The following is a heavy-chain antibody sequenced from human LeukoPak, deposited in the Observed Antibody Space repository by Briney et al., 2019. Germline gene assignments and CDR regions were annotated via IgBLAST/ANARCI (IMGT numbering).Heavy chain of an antibody. CDR3: ARMGGSNWNREINWFDP. V-gene: IGHV3-66*01. D-gene: IGHD1-1*01. Sequence: PGGSLRLSCAASGFTVSSNYMSWVRQAPGKGLEWVSVIYSGGSTYYADSVKGRFTISRDNSKNTLYLQMNSLRVEDTAVYYCARMGGSNWNREINWFDPWGQGTLVTVSS. CDR2: IYSGGST. J-gene: IGHJ5*02. CDR1: GFTVSSNY.